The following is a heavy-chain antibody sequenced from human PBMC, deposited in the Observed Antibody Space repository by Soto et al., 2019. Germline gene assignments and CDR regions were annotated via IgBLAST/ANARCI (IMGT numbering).Heavy chain of an antibody. CDR3: ARSSGGNFGIIIEGNNWFAP. V-gene: IGHV1-46*01. D-gene: IGHD1-26*01. Sequence: GASVKVSCKAPRDTFTSYYINWVRQAPGQGLEWMGVINPHGGSTAYAQKFKGRVTLTRDTSASTVYMEVSSLTSEDTAMYYCARSSGGNFGIIIEGNNWFAPWVQGTLLTVSS. J-gene: IGHJ5*02. CDR1: RDTFTSYY. CDR2: INPHGGST.